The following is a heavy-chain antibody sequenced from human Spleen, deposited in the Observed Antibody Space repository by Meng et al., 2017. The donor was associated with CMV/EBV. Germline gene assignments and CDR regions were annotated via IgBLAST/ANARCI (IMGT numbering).Heavy chain of an antibody. CDR2: ISSSSSTI. CDR3: ARGTYSSSWGYFQH. D-gene: IGHD6-6*01. CDR1: GFTFSSYS. V-gene: IGHV3-48*04. J-gene: IGHJ1*01. Sequence: LSLTCAASGFTFSSYSMNWVRQAPGKGLEWVSYISSSSSTIYYADSVKGRFTISRDNAKNSLYLQMNSLRAEDTAVYYCARGTYSSSWGYFQHWGQGTLVTVSS.